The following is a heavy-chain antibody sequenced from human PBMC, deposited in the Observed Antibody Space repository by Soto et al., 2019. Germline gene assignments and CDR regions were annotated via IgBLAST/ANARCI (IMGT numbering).Heavy chain of an antibody. Sequence: EVQLVESGGGLVQPGGSLRLSCAASGFTFSGYWMSWVRQAPGKGLEWVANIKQDGSEQFYVDSVKGRFTISRDNAKNSLYLQMNRLRAEDTDVYYCAREAVWGQGTTVTVSS. CDR2: IKQDGSEQ. CDR3: AREAV. CDR1: GFTFSGYW. J-gene: IGHJ6*02. V-gene: IGHV3-7*05.